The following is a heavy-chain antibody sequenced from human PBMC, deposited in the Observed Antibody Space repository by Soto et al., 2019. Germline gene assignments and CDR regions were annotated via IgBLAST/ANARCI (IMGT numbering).Heavy chain of an antibody. CDR3: ARVLSSGSFYGSIRYYYGMDG. CDR2: IKQDGSEK. J-gene: IGHJ6*02. CDR1: GFTFSSYW. Sequence: GGSLRLSCAASGFTFSSYWMCWVRQAPGKGLAWVANIKQDGSEKYYVDSVKGRFTISRDNAKNSLYLQMNGLGAEDTAVYYYARVLSSGSFYGSIRYYYGMDGWGQGTTVTV. D-gene: IGHD1-26*01. V-gene: IGHV3-7*01.